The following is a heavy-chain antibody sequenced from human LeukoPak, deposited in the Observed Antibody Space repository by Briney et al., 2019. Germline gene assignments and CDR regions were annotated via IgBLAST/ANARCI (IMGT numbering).Heavy chain of an antibody. CDR2: IYNGGRT. J-gene: IGHJ4*02. Sequence: SETLSLTCTVSGGSIRSYSWSWIRQPPGKGLEWIGYIYNGGRTNYNPSLKGRVTISQDTSKIQFSLKLGAVTAADTAVYYCAREGPRRDGYSHDYWGQGTLVSVSS. CDR3: AREGPRRDGYSHDY. V-gene: IGHV4-59*01. CDR1: GGSIRSYS. D-gene: IGHD5-24*01.